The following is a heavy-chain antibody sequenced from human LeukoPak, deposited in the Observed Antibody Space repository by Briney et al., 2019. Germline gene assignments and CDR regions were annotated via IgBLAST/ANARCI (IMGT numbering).Heavy chain of an antibody. V-gene: IGHV1-24*01. Sequence: ASVKVSCKVSGYTLTELSMHWVRQAPGKGLEWMGGFDPEDGETIYAQKFQGRVTMTEDTSTDTAYMELSSLRSEDTAVYYCATIHYGSGSYYNGGVNYWGQGTLVTVSS. D-gene: IGHD3-10*01. CDR2: FDPEDGET. CDR1: GYTLTELS. J-gene: IGHJ4*02. CDR3: ATIHYGSGSYYNGGVNY.